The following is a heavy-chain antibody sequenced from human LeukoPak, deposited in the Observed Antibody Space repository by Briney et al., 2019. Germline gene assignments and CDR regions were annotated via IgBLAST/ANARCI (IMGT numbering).Heavy chain of an antibody. CDR1: GFTFSSYA. J-gene: IGHJ5*02. Sequence: GGSLRLSCAASGFTFSSYAMSWVRQAPGKGLEWVSVIYSGGSTYYADSVKGRFTISRDNSKNTLYLQMNSLRAEDTAVYYCARNVFSSWGQGTLVTVSS. CDR2: IYSGGST. CDR3: ARNVFSS. V-gene: IGHV3-53*01.